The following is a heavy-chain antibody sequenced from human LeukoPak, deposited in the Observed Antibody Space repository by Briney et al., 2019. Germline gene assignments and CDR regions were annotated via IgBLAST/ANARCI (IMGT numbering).Heavy chain of an antibody. D-gene: IGHD3-9*01. CDR2: IYYSGST. J-gene: IGHJ5*02. CDR1: GGSISSYY. CDR3: ARGLDYAILTGYFPLGRFDP. Sequence: SETLSLTCTVSGGSISSYYWSWIRQPPGKGLEWIGYIYYSGSTNYNPSLKSRVTISVDTSKNQFSLKLSSVTAADTAVYYCARGLDYAILTGYFPLGRFDPWGQGTLVTVSS. V-gene: IGHV4-59*01.